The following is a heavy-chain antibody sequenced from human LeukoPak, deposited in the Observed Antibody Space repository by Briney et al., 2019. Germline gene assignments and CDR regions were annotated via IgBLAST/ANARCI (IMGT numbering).Heavy chain of an antibody. CDR2: IIPIFGTA. Sequence: GASVKVSCKASGGTFSSYAISWVRQAPGQGLEWMGGIIPIFGTANYAQKFQGRVTITADESTSTAYMELSSLRSEDTAVYYCARVEEYYYYYGMDVWGQGTTDTVSS. D-gene: IGHD1-1*01. CDR3: ARVEEYYYYYGMDV. CDR1: GGTFSSYA. J-gene: IGHJ6*02. V-gene: IGHV1-69*13.